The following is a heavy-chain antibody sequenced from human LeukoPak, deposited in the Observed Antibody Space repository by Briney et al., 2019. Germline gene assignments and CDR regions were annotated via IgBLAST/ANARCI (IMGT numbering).Heavy chain of an antibody. V-gene: IGHV1-18*01. D-gene: IGHD4-17*01. Sequence: ASVKVSCKASGYTFTSYGISWVRQAPGQGLEWMGWISAYNGNTNYAQKFQGRVTMTEDTSTDTAYMELSSLRSEDTAVYYCATDRPWGTVTGYWGQGTLVTVSS. CDR3: ATDRPWGTVTGY. CDR2: ISAYNGNT. CDR1: GYTFTSYG. J-gene: IGHJ4*02.